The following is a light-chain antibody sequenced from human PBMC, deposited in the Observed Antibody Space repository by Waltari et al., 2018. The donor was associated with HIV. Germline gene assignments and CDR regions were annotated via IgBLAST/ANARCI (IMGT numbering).Light chain of an antibody. V-gene: IGLV1-51*01. CDR3: GTWDVRLSAGVFGSGTKV. CDR1: HSNFGNNF. Sequence: QSALTQQPHSVSAAPGQNVTMSSSGAHSNFGNNFVCWYQHRPGMAPRLLIYDINKRPLGIPQRFAASKSGTSATLGITGLQTADEGEYYCGTWDVRLSAGVFGSGTKVF. J-gene: IGLJ1*01. CDR2: DIN.